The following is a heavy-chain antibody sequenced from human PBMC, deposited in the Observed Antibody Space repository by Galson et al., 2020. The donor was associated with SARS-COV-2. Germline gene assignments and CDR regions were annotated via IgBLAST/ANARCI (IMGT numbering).Heavy chain of an antibody. V-gene: IGHV2-5*02. CDR1: GFSLSTSGVG. CDR2: IYWDDSK. J-gene: IGHJ4*02. Sequence: SGPTLVKPTQTLTLTCTFSGFSLSTSGVGVGWIRQPPRKALEWLALIYWDDSKRYSPSLKSRLTITKDTSKNQVVLTMTNMDPVDTATHYCVHTVMQYSSSYYRWESYFDYWGQGTLVTVSS. CDR3: VHTVMQYSSSYYRWESYFDY. D-gene: IGHD6-13*01.